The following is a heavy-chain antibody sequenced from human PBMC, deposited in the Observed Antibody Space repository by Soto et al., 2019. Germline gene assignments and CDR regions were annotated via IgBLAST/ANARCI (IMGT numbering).Heavy chain of an antibody. Sequence: GGSLRLSCAASGFTFSSYWMHWVRQAPGKGLVWVSRINRDGSSTSYADSVKGRFTISRDNAKNTLYLQMNSLRAEDTAVYYCAREEGSGWYIYWGQGTLVTVSS. D-gene: IGHD6-19*01. CDR2: INRDGSST. CDR1: GFTFSSYW. J-gene: IGHJ4*02. V-gene: IGHV3-74*01. CDR3: AREEGSGWYIY.